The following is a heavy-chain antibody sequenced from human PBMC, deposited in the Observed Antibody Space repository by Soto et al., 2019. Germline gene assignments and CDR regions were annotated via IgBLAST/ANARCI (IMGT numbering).Heavy chain of an antibody. J-gene: IGHJ6*02. D-gene: IGHD3-16*01. CDR1: GFTFSTYW. V-gene: IGHV3-7*02. CDR3: ARLRLGMDV. Sequence: EVQLVESGGGLVQPGGSLRLSCAASGFTFSTYWMTWVRQAPGKGLEWVANIKQDGSEKYYVDSVKGRFTISRDNAKNSLYLQMNSRRAEDTAVYYCARLRLGMDVWGQGTTVTVSS. CDR2: IKQDGSEK.